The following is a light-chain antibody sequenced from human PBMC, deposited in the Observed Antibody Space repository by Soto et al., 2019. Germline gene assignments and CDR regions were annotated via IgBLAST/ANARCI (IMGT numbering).Light chain of an antibody. CDR1: QSVTSN. V-gene: IGKV3-15*01. J-gene: IGKJ4*01. Sequence: EIVMTQSPATLSVSPGERATLSCRASQSVTSNLAWYQQKPGQAPRHLIYGASTRATGIPARFSGSGSGTEFTLTISSLQSEDFAVYYCHQHNNWPLTFGGGTKVEIK. CDR2: GAS. CDR3: HQHNNWPLT.